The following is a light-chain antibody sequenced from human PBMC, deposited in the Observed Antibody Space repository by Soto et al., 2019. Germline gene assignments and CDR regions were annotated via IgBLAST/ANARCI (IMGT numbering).Light chain of an antibody. J-gene: IGKJ2*01. CDR3: QQWGT. Sequence: DIQMTQSPSSLSASVGDRVTITCQASQDISNYLNWYQQKPGKAPKLLIYDASNLETGVPSRFSGSGSGTDFTFTISSLQPEDIATYYCQQWGTFGQCTKLEIK. V-gene: IGKV1-33*01. CDR2: DAS. CDR1: QDISNY.